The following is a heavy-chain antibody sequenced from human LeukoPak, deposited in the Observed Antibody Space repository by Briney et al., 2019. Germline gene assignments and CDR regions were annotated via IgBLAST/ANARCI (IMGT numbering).Heavy chain of an antibody. J-gene: IGHJ6*02. Sequence: GGSLRLSCAASGFTFSSYAMSWVRQAPGKGLEWVSAISGSGGSTYYADSVKGRFTISRDNSKNTLYLQMNSLRAEDTAVCYCAKGTNPGYSSGWPDALYYYYGMDVWGQGTTVTVSS. V-gene: IGHV3-23*01. CDR3: AKGTNPGYSSGWPDALYYYYGMDV. CDR1: GFTFSSYA. D-gene: IGHD6-19*01. CDR2: ISGSGGST.